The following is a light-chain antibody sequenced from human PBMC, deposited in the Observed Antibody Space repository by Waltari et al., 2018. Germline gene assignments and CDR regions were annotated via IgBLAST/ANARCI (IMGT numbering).Light chain of an antibody. CDR1: SGINVGTFR. CDR3: KTWHNSAYV. Sequence: QAILTQPASLSASPGALASLICTLRSGINVGTFRLSWNQQKPGSPPQYLLKYKSDPDKHQGSGVPSRFSGSKDVSANAGILLISGLRSEDEADYHCKTWHNSAYVFGGGTKLTVL. V-gene: IGLV5-45*01. J-gene: IGLJ3*02. CDR2: YKSDPDK.